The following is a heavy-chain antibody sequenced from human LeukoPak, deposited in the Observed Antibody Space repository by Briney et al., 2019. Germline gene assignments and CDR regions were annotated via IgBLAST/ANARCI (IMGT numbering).Heavy chain of an antibody. CDR3: VLLDPRDLRDHYYGMDV. Sequence: GGSLRLSCAASGFTFSSYSMNWVRQAPGKGLEWVSSISSSSSYIYYADSVKGRFTISRDNAKNSLYLQMNSLRAEDTAVYYCVLLDPRDLRDHYYGMDVWGQGTTVTVSS. D-gene: IGHD2-21*02. CDR2: ISSSSSYI. J-gene: IGHJ6*02. CDR1: GFTFSSYS. V-gene: IGHV3-21*01.